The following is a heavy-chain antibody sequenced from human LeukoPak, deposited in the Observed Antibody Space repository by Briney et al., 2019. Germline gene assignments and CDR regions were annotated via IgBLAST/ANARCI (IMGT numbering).Heavy chain of an antibody. CDR3: TRESGAFSPFGF. Sequence: SETLSLTCTVSGGSISSYYWSWVRQPPGKGLEWIGEVHLSRASNYNPSLKSRVNMSIDKSKNQLSLELTSVTAADTAIYYCTRESGAFSPFGFWGQGTLVTVSS. V-gene: IGHV4-59*12. CDR2: VHLSRAS. D-gene: IGHD1-26*01. J-gene: IGHJ4*02. CDR1: GGSISSYY.